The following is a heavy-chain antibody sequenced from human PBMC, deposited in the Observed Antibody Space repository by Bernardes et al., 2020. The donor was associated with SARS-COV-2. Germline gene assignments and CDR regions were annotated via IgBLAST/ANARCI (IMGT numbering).Heavy chain of an antibody. CDR2: IHPGDSDT. Sequence: GASLNISCKGSGYSITSYWIGWVRPMPGKGLGWMGIIHPGDSDTSSNPSFQGQVTISADKSISTAYLQWSRLKASDTAMYYCARQVLSEGMATQIPTGMDVWGQGTTVTVSS. J-gene: IGHJ6*02. V-gene: IGHV5-51*01. D-gene: IGHD5-12*01. CDR1: GYSITSYW. CDR3: ARQVLSEGMATQIPTGMDV.